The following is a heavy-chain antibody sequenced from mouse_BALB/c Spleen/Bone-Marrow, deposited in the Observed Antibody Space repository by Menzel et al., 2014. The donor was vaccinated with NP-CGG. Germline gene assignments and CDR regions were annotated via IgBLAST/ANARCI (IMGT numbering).Heavy chain of an antibody. J-gene: IGHJ3*01. V-gene: IGHV1-4*02. CDR1: GYTFITYT. CDR3: AEGYDSSYPWFTF. CDR2: INPRSGYT. D-gene: IGHD1-1*01. Sequence: VKLMESAAELARPGASVKMSCKASGYTFITYTIHWVQQRPGQGLEWIGYINPRSGYTEYNQKFKDKSILTAEKSSTTAYMQLSSLTSEDSAVYYCAEGYDSSYPWFTFWGQGTLVTVSA.